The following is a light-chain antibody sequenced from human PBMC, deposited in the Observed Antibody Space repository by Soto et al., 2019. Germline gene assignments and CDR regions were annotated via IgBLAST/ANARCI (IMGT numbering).Light chain of an antibody. CDR2: RNT. CDR1: RSNIGNNY. V-gene: IGLV1-47*01. J-gene: IGLJ1*01. CDR3: EAWDDSLSGHV. Sequence: QSALTRPPSAAGTPGQTVTVSCSGSRSNIGNNYVCWYQQLPGAAPKLLIYRNTQRPSGVPDRFSGSKSGTAASLAISGLRSEDEADYFCEAWDDSLSGHVFGTGTKVTVL.